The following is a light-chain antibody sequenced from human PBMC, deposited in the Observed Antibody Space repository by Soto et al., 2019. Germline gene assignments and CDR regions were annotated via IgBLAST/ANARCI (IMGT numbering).Light chain of an antibody. CDR3: QSYDSSLSGYV. CDR1: SSIIGAGYD. Sequence: QSVLTQPPSVSGAPGQRVTISCTGSSSIIGAGYDVHWYQQLPGTAPKLLIYVNSNRPSGVPDRFSGSKSGTSASLAITGLQAEDEADYYCQSYDSSLSGYVFGTGTKVTVL. CDR2: VNS. V-gene: IGLV1-40*01. J-gene: IGLJ1*01.